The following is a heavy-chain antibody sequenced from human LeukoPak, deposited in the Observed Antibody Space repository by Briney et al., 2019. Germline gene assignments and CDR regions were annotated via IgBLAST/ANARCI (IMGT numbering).Heavy chain of an antibody. D-gene: IGHD3-10*01. CDR3: AKDLPDTRGVPYYYYYMDV. V-gene: IGHV3-23*01. J-gene: IGHJ6*03. CDR1: GFTFSSYA. Sequence: GGSLRLSCAASGFTFSSYAKSWVRQAPGKGLEWVSAISGSGGSTYYADSVKGRFTISRDNSKNTLYLQMNSLRAEDTAVYYCAKDLPDTRGVPYYYYYMDVWGKGTTVTVSS. CDR2: ISGSGGST.